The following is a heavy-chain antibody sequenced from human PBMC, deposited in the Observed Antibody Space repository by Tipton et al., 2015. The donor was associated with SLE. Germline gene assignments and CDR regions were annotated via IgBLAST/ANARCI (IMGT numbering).Heavy chain of an antibody. D-gene: IGHD3-3*01. V-gene: IGHV4-39*01. CDR3: ARGPRFLEWLGYYYYGMDV. J-gene: IGHJ6*02. CDR2: IYYSGST. Sequence: TLSLTCTVSGGSISSSSYYWGWIRQPPGKGLEWIGSIYYSGSTYYNPSLKSRVTISVDTSKNQFSLKLSSVTAADTAVYYCARGPRFLEWLGYYYYGMDVWGQGTTVTVSS. CDR1: GGSISSSSYY.